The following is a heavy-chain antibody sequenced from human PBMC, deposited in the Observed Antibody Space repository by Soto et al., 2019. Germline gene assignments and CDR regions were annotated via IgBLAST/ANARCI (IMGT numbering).Heavy chain of an antibody. D-gene: IGHD3-10*01. CDR1: GFTFSSYG. J-gene: IGHJ4*02. CDR2: ISYDGSNK. Sequence: ESGGGVVQPGRSLRLSCAASGFTFSSYGMHWVRQAPGKGLEWVAVISYDGSNKYYADSVKGRFTISRDNSKNTLYLQMNSLRAEDTAVYYCAKDRTRYYGPFDYWGQGTLVTVSS. CDR3: AKDRTRYYGPFDY. V-gene: IGHV3-30*18.